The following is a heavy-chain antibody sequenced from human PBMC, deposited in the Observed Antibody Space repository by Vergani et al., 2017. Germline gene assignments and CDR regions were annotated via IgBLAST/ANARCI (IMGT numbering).Heavy chain of an antibody. J-gene: IGHJ4*02. Sequence: QVQLVESGGGVVQPGGSLRLACAASGFSFRSNGMHWVRKAPGKGLEWVAFIRYDGGKTYYVDSVKGRFTISRDNSKNTVFLQMNRLRAEDTAVYYCAKMGSVVVTEVAYYFDYWGQGTLVTVSS. CDR3: AKMGSVVVTEVAYYFDY. V-gene: IGHV3-30*02. CDR1: GFSFRSNG. D-gene: IGHD2-21*02. CDR2: IRYDGGKT.